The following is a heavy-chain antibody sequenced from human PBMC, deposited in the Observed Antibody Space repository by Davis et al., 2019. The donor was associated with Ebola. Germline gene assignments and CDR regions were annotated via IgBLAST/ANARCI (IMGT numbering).Heavy chain of an antibody. CDR1: GFTFSSYW. D-gene: IGHD6-13*01. CDR3: ARDYSSWYGESTYYFDY. V-gene: IGHV3-7*01. Sequence: PGGSLRLSCAASGFTFSSYWMSWVRQAPGKGLEWVANIKQDGSEKYYVDSVKGRFTISRDNAKNSLYLQMNSLRAEDTAVYYCARDYSSWYGESTYYFDYWGQGTLVTVSS. CDR2: IKQDGSEK. J-gene: IGHJ4*02.